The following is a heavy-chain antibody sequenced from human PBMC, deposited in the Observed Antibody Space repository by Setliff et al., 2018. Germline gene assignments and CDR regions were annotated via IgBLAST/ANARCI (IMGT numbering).Heavy chain of an antibody. CDR2: IYYSGST. D-gene: IGHD2-21*01. V-gene: IGHV4-59*01. CDR3: AHIAGGGNSPRHDY. CDR1: GGSISSYY. J-gene: IGHJ4*02. Sequence: PSETLSLTCTVSGGSISSYYWSWIRQPPGKGLEWIGYIYYSGSTNYNPSLKSRVTISVDTSKNQFSLKLSSVTAADTATYYCAHIAGGGNSPRHDYWGQGTLVTVSS.